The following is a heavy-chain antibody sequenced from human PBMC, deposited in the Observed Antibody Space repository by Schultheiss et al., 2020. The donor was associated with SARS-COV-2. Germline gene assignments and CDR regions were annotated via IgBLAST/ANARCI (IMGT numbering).Heavy chain of an antibody. D-gene: IGHD4-17*01. J-gene: IGHJ4*02. CDR1: GGSISSSNW. Sequence: SETLSLTCAVSGGSISSSNWWSWVRQPPGKGLEWIGEINHSGSTNYNPSLKSRVTISVDTSKNQFSLKLSSVTAADTAVYYCAREGTYGDLDYWGQGTLVTVSS. CDR3: AREGTYGDLDY. CDR2: INHSGST. V-gene: IGHV4-4*02.